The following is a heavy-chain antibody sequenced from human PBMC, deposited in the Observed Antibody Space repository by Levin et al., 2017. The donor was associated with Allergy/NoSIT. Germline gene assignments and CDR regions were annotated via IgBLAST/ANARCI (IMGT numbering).Heavy chain of an antibody. Sequence: PGGSLRLSCAASGFTFSSYAMSWVRQAPGKGLEWVSAISGSGGSTYYADSVKGRFTISRDNSKNTLYLQMNSLRAEDTAVYYCAKGSGNFDWLSPHYYDYYMDVWGKGTTVTVSS. V-gene: IGHV3-23*01. D-gene: IGHD3-9*01. CDR2: ISGSGGST. CDR1: GFTFSSYA. J-gene: IGHJ6*03. CDR3: AKGSGNFDWLSPHYYDYYMDV.